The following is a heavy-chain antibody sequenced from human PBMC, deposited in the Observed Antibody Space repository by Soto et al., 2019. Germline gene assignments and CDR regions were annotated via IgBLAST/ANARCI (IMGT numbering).Heavy chain of an antibody. J-gene: IGHJ5*02. V-gene: IGHV4-59*01. D-gene: IGHD5-18*01. CDR2: IYYSGST. CDR3: ARDGYSYGHPNWFDP. Sequence: QVQLQESGPGLVKPSETLSLTCTVSGGSISSYYWSWIRQPPGKGLEWIGYIYYSGSTNYNPSLKSRVAIPVDTSKNQFSLKLSSVTAADTAVYYCARDGYSYGHPNWFDPWGQGTLVTVSS. CDR1: GGSISSYY.